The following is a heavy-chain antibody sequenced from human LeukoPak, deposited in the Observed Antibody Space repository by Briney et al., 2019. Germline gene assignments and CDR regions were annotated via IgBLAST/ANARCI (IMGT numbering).Heavy chain of an antibody. CDR3: ANLVTTDYYYGMDV. V-gene: IGHV3-23*01. CDR2: ISGSGGST. J-gene: IGHJ6*02. CDR1: GFTFSSYA. D-gene: IGHD4-11*01. Sequence: AGGSLRLSCAASGFTFSSYAMSWVRQAPGKGLEWVSAISGSGGSTYYADSVKGRFTISRDNSKNTLYLQMNSLRAEDTAVYYCANLVTTDYYYGMDVWGQGTTVTVSS.